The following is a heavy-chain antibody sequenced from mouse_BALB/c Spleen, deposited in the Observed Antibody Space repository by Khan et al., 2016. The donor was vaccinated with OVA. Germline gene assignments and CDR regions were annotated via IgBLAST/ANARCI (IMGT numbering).Heavy chain of an antibody. CDR3: TYSFRRYGMDY. Sequence: VQLQQSGAELVKPGASVKLSCTASGFKIKDTYIHWVKQRPEQGLEWIGRIDPANGNTKFDPKFQGKATITADTSSNTAYLQLSSLTSEATAVYYCTYSFRRYGMDYWGQGTSVTVSA. D-gene: IGHD1-2*01. J-gene: IGHJ4*01. V-gene: IGHV14-3*02. CDR2: IDPANGNT. CDR1: GFKIKDTY.